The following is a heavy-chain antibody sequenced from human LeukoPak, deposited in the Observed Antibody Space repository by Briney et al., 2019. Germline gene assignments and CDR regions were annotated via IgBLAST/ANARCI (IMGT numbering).Heavy chain of an antibody. Sequence: PGGSLRLSCAASGFTLSSYSMKWVRQAPGKGLEWVSYISSSSSTIYYADSVKGRFTISRDNSKNTLYLQMNSLRAEDPAVYYCAKDRYCSSTSCSPNWFDPWGQGTLVTVSS. CDR1: GFTLSSYS. D-gene: IGHD2-2*01. CDR2: ISSSSSTI. V-gene: IGHV3-48*01. J-gene: IGHJ5*02. CDR3: AKDRYCSSTSCSPNWFDP.